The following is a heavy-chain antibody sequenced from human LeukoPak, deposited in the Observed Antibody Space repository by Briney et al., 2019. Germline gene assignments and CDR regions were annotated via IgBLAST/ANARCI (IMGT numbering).Heavy chain of an antibody. CDR3: ARDSQTTEGGGLYYMDV. CDR1: GGTFSSYA. V-gene: IGHV1-69*06. CDR2: IIPIFGTA. J-gene: IGHJ6*03. Sequence: SVKVSCKASGGTFSSYAISWVRQAPGQGLEWMGGIIPIFGTANYAQKFQGRVTITADKSTSTAYMELNSLRSEDTAVYYCARDSQTTEGGGLYYMDVWGKGTTVTVSS. D-gene: IGHD4-17*01.